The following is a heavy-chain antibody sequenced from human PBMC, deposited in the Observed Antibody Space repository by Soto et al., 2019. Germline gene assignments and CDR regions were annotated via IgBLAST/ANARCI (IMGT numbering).Heavy chain of an antibody. Sequence: SETLSLTCSVSGGSISSRDWWTWFRQAPGEGLEWIGKIYHGGGTNFSPSLRGRVNISIDKSRKFFSLTLNSVTAADTAIYFCATGNVDSMLESWGRGTLVTVSS. V-gene: IGHV4-4*02. CDR3: ATGNVDSMLES. J-gene: IGHJ4*02. CDR1: GGSISSRDW. CDR2: IYHGGGT. D-gene: IGHD3-3*01.